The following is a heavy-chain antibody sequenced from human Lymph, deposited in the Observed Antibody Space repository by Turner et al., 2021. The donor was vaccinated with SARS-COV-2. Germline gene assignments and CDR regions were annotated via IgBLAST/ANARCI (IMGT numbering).Heavy chain of an antibody. CDR3: ARVGPGGFDD. D-gene: IGHD2-15*01. V-gene: IGHV1-46*01. CDR1: GYNFTSHY. J-gene: IGHJ4*02. Sequence: QVQLVQSGAGVRKPGASVKAPCKATGYNFTSHYMHWARQAPGQGLEWMGISNPSGDSTSYAQKFQGRVTMTRDTSTSTVYMELSSLRSEDTAVYYCARVGPGGFDDWGQGTPVTVSS. CDR2: SNPSGDST.